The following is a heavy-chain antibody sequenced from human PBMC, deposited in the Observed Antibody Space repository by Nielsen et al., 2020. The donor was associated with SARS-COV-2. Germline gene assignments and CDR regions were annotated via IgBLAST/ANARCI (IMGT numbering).Heavy chain of an antibody. CDR2: IWYDESKK. D-gene: IGHD3-10*01. CDR1: GFTYRNHD. V-gene: IGHV3-33*01. CDR3: ARANSVGEPLSYLYGMDV. J-gene: IGHJ6*02. Sequence: GESLKISCAASGFTYRNHDMHWVRQAPGKGLEWVAVIWYDESKKYYADSVKGRFTISRDNSRNTLYLQMNSLRAEDTAVYFCARANSVGEPLSYLYGMDVWGQGTTVTVSS.